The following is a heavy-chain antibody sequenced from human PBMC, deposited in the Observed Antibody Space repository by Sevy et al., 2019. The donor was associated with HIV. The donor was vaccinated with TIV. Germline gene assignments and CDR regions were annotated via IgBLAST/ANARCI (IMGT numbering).Heavy chain of an antibody. CDR3: ARSGGYSDYGMDV. CDR2: VGPAGDQ. CDR1: GFTFSGYD. Sequence: GGSLRLSCVAAGFTFSGYDMHWVRQVTGKGLEWIAGVGPAGDQFYPGSVKGRFTISRENAKNSFYLQMNNLRAGDTAVYYCARSGGYSDYGMDVWGQGTTVTVSS. D-gene: IGHD5-12*01. V-gene: IGHV3-13*05. J-gene: IGHJ6*02.